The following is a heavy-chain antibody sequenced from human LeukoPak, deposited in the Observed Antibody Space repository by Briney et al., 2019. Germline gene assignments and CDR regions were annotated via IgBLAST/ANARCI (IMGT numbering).Heavy chain of an antibody. V-gene: IGHV4-34*01. J-gene: IGHJ3*02. D-gene: IGHD3-22*01. CDR3: ARVGRRVGLTMIVVVITPHDAFDI. CDR1: GGSFSGYY. CDR2: INHSGST. Sequence: ETLSLTCAVYGGSFSGYYWSWIRQPPGKGLEWIGEINHSGSTNYNSSLKSRVTISVDTSKNQFSLKLSSVTAADTAVYYCARVGRRVGLTMIVVVITPHDAFDIWGQGTMVTVSS.